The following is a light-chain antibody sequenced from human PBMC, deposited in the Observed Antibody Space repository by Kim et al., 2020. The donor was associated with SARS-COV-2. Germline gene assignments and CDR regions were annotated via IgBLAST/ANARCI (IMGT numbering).Light chain of an antibody. J-gene: IGLJ3*02. CDR2: HDT. CDR1: NMGIIS. V-gene: IGLV3-21*02. Sequence: APGQTAKIPGGGSNMGIISVHWYQRRRGQAPVWIIHHDTDRPSGISERFAGSTSGSGATLIINRVEAGDEADYFCQVWDSNSDHVVFGGGTQLTVL. CDR3: QVWDSNSDHVV.